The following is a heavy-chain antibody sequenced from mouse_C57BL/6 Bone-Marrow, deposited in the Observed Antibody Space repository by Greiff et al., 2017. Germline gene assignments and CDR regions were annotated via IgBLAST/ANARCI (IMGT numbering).Heavy chain of an antibody. V-gene: IGHV1-64*01. CDR3: ARKGSWYFDV. CDR1: GYTFTSYW. J-gene: IGHJ1*03. Sequence: QVQLQQPGAELVKPGASVKLSCKASGYTFTSYWMHWVKQRPGQGLEWIGMIHPNSGSTNYNEKFKRKATLTVDKSSSTAYMQLSSQTSEDSAVYYCARKGSWYFDVGGTGTTGTVSS. CDR2: IHPNSGST.